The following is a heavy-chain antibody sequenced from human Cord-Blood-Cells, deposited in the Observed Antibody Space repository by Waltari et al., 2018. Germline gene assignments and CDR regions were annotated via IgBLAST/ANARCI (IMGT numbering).Heavy chain of an antibody. CDR2: INHSGST. J-gene: IGHJ4*02. CDR1: GGSFIGYY. CDR3: ARRDGYQLLYYFDH. D-gene: IGHD2-2*01. V-gene: IGHV4-34*01. Sequence: QVQLQQWGAGLLKPSETLSLTCAVYGGSFIGYYCSWILQPPGKGLEWIGEINHSGSTNYNPSLKSRVTISVDTSKNQFSLKLSSVTAADTAVYYCARRDGYQLLYYFDHWGQGTLVTVSS.